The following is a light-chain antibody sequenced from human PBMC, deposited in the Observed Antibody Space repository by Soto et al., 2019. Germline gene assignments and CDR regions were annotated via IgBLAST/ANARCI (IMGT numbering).Light chain of an antibody. V-gene: IGKV3-11*01. CDR3: HKRQSWPRK. CDR1: QYINTR. J-gene: IGKJ1*01. Sequence: EIVLTHSPATLSSFPGDRVTLSFRASQYINTRLAWYQHRPGQAPRLLIYQTSLRAAGIPARFSASGSGTDFTLTISDVQPEDFALYYCHKRQSWPRKFGQGTKVDIK. CDR2: QTS.